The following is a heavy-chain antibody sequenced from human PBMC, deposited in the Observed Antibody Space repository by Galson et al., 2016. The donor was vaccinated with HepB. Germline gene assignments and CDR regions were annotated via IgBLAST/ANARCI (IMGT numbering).Heavy chain of an antibody. CDR1: GFTSSSYV. V-gene: IGHV3-23*01. CDR3: AKHHTGGYFDY. Sequence: LRLSCAASGFTSSSYVMSWVRQAPGKGLEWVSGISGSGISTYKADSVKGRFTISRDNSKDTLYLHMNSLRAEDTAVYYCAKHHTGGYFDYWGQGTLVTVSS. J-gene: IGHJ4*02. CDR2: ISGSGIST. D-gene: IGHD2-8*02.